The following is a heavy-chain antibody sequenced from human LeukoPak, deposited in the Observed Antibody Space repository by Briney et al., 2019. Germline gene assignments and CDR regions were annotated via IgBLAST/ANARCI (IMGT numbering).Heavy chain of an antibody. J-gene: IGHJ4*02. Sequence: GGSPRLSCAASGFTFSSYAMSWVRQAPGKGLEWVSAIGGSGDSTYYADSVKGRFTISRDNSKNTLYLQMNSLRAEDTAVYYCAKRGGYYDSSGSIDYWGQGTLVTVSS. D-gene: IGHD3-22*01. V-gene: IGHV3-23*01. CDR1: GFTFSSYA. CDR3: AKRGGYYDSSGSIDY. CDR2: IGGSGDST.